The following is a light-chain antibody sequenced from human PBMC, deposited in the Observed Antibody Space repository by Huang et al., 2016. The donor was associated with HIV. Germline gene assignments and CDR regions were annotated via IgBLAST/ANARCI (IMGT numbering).Light chain of an antibody. CDR1: EGIGNY. CDR3: QQLSTYPRT. Sequence: IPLTQSPSSLSASVGDRVTITCRAREGIGNYLAWYQQKQGKAPKLLVYGASTLQNGVPSRFSGNGSGTHFTLTISSLQPEDFATYYCQQLSTYPRTFGQGTKVEIK. V-gene: IGKV1-9*01. CDR2: GAS. J-gene: IGKJ1*01.